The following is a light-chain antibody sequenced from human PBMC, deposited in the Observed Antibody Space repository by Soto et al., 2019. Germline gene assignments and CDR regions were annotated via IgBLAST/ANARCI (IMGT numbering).Light chain of an antibody. CDR1: SSDVGAYDY. J-gene: IGLJ1*01. Sequence: QSVLTQPASVSGSPGQSITISCTGTSSDVGAYDYVSWYQQHPGKAPEYLIYEVSNRPSGISDRFSGSKSGTTASLTISALQAEDEADYYCSSYTTTDPDVFGTGTKVTVL. V-gene: IGLV2-14*01. CDR3: SSYTTTDPDV. CDR2: EVS.